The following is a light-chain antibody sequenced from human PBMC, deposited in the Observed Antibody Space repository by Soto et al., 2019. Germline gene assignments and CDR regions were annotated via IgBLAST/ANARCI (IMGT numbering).Light chain of an antibody. J-gene: IGLJ2*01. Sequence: QSALTQPPSVSAAPGQKVTISCSGSSSNIENNYVSWYQQLPGTAPKLLIYDNNQRPSGIPDRFSGSKSGTSATLGITGLQTGDEADYYCGTWDSSLSTVLFGGGTKVTVL. CDR2: DNN. CDR3: GTWDSSLSTVL. V-gene: IGLV1-51*01. CDR1: SSNIENNY.